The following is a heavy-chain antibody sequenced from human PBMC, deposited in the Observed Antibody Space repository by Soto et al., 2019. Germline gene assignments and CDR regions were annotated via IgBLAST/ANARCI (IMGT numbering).Heavy chain of an antibody. D-gene: IGHD6-6*01. CDR2: ISSSSSYI. CDR3: ARDLPRISARPDY. J-gene: IGHJ4*02. V-gene: IGHV3-21*01. CDR1: GFTFSSYS. Sequence: GGSLRLSCAASGFTFSSYSMNWVRQAPGKGLEWVSSISSSSSYIYYADSVKGRFTISRDNAKNSLYLQMNSLRAEDTAVYYCARDLPRISARPDYWGQGTLVTVSS.